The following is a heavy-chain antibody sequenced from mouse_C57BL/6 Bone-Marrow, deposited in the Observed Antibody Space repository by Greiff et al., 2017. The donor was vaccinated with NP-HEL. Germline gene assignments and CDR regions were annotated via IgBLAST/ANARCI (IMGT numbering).Heavy chain of an antibody. D-gene: IGHD1-1*01. CDR2: IDPANGNT. Sequence: EVQLQQSVAELVRPGASVKLSCTASGFNFKNTYMHWVKQRPEQGLEWIGRIDPANGNTKYALKFQGKVTITTDTSSNTAYLQLSGLTSEDTAIYYCARRGLRCYFDYWGQGTTLTVSS. CDR3: ARRGLRCYFDY. CDR1: GFNFKNTY. J-gene: IGHJ2*01. V-gene: IGHV14-3*01.